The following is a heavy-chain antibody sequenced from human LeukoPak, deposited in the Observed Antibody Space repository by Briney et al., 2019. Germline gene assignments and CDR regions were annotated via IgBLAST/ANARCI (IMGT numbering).Heavy chain of an antibody. CDR3: ARTYSSSSKPFDI. CDR1: GGSISSGGYY. J-gene: IGHJ3*02. Sequence: SETLSLTCTVSGGSISSGGYYWSWIRQHLGKGLEWIGYIYYSGSTYYNPSLKSRVTISVDTSKNQFSLKLSSVTAADTAVYYCARTYSSSSKPFDIWGQGTMVTVSS. D-gene: IGHD6-6*01. CDR2: IYYSGST. V-gene: IGHV4-31*03.